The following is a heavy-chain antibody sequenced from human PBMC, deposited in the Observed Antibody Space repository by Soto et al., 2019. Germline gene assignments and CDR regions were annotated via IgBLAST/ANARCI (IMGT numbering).Heavy chain of an antibody. CDR2: IYYSGST. V-gene: IGHV4-59*01. D-gene: IGHD5-18*01. CDR1: GGSISSYY. Sequence: SETLSLTCTVSGGSISSYYWSWIRQPPGKGLGWIGYIYYSGSTNYNPSLKSRVTISVDTSKNQFSLKLSSVTAADTAVYYCARYSYDYYYYYGMDVWGQGTTVTVSS. CDR3: ARYSYDYYYYYGMDV. J-gene: IGHJ6*02.